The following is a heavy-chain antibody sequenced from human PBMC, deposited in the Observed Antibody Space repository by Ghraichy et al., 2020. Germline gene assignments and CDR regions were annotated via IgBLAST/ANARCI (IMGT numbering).Heavy chain of an antibody. J-gene: IGHJ5*02. V-gene: IGHV1-2*02. D-gene: IGHD2-2*01. CDR2: INPNSGGT. Sequence: QVLEWMGWINPNSGGTNYAQKFQGRLTMTRDTSISTAYMELSRLRFDETAVYYCARLSSSWFDPWGQGTLVTV. CDR3: ARLSSSWFDP.